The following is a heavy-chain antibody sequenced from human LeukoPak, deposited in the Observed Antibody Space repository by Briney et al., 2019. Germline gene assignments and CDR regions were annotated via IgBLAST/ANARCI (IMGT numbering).Heavy chain of an antibody. CDR1: GYTFTSYY. Sequence: ASVKVSCKASGYTFTSYYMHWVRQAPGQGLEWMGIINPSGGSTSYAQKFQGRVTMTRDTSTSTVYMELSSLRSEDTAVYYCARGGDWLLSIGDWFDPWGQGTLVTVSS. CDR2: INPSGGST. V-gene: IGHV1-46*01. D-gene: IGHD3/OR15-3a*01. CDR3: ARGGDWLLSIGDWFDP. J-gene: IGHJ5*02.